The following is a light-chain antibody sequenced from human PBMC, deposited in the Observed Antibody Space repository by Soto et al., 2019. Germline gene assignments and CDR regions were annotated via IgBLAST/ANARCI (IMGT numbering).Light chain of an antibody. J-gene: IGKJ2*01. CDR2: GAS. Sequence: EIVLTQSPGTLSLSPGQRATLSCRASQSVSRSYLAWYQQKPGQAPRLLIYGASSRATGIPDRFSGSGSGTDFTLSINRLEPEDFVVYYCQQYDSSPYTFGQGTNLEIK. V-gene: IGKV3-20*01. CDR1: QSVSRSY. CDR3: QQYDSSPYT.